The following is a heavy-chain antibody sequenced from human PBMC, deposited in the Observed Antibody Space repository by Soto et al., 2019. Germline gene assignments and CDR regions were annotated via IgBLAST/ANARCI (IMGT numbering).Heavy chain of an antibody. CDR2: LHYRVNT. V-gene: IGHV4-39*01. D-gene: IGHD6-19*01. Sequence: QLQLQESGPGLVKASETLSLTCTVSGGPIDSSSYYWDWIRQPPGKGLEWIGSLHYRVNTYYNPSLKSRVTISIDTSKNQFSLSLSSVTATDSAVYYCARRGTITVAVAYWGQGTLLTVSS. CDR3: ARRGTITVAVAY. J-gene: IGHJ4*02. CDR1: GGPIDSSSYY.